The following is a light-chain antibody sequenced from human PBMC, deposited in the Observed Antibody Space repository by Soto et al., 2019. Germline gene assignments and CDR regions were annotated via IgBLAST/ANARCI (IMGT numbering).Light chain of an antibody. CDR3: QQYNPYSRT. J-gene: IGKJ1*01. CDR2: AAS. V-gene: IGKV1-5*01. CDR1: QSIGSW. Sequence: DIQMTQSPSTLSASVGDRVTITCRASQSIGSWLVWYQQKPGKAPNLLIYAASSLQSGVPSRFSGSGSGTDFTLTISSLQRDDFAIYYCQQYNPYSRTFGQGTKVDIK.